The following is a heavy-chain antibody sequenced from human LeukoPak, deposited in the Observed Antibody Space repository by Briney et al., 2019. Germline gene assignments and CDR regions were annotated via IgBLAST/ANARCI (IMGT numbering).Heavy chain of an antibody. CDR1: GFTFSSYW. V-gene: IGHV3-7*01. D-gene: IGHD4-17*01. J-gene: IGHJ4*02. Sequence: GGSLRLSCAASGFTFSSYWMSWVRQAPGKGLEWVANIKQDGSEKYYVDSVKGRFTISRDNAKNSLYLQMNSLRAEDRAVYYCARGIWSTTVTAYYLDYWGQGTLVTVSS. CDR3: ARGIWSTTVTAYYLDY. CDR2: IKQDGSEK.